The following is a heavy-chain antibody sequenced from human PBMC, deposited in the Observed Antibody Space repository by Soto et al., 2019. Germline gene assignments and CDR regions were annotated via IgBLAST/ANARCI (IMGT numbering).Heavy chain of an antibody. J-gene: IGHJ1*01. D-gene: IGHD6-13*01. CDR1: GYTLTTFA. CDR2: ISAYNGDT. CDR3: ARAKTKQQLEEYFQH. Sequence: ASVKVSCKASGYTLTTFAIHWVRQAPGQGLEWMGWISAYNGDTNYAQKLQGRVTMTTDTSTSTAYMELRSLRSDDTAVYYCARAKTKQQLEEYFQHCGQGTQVTV. V-gene: IGHV1-18*01.